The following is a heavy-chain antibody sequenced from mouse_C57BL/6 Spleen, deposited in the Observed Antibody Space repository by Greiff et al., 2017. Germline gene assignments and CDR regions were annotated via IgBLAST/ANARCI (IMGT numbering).Heavy chain of an antibody. CDR2: IDPETGGT. J-gene: IGHJ4*01. CDR1: GYTFTDYE. D-gene: IGHD2-1*01. CDR3: TRPPGNYPSYYAMDY. V-gene: IGHV1-15*01. Sequence: QVQLQQSGAELVRPGASVTLSCKASGYTFTDYEMHWVKQTPVHGLEWIGAIDPETGGTAYNQKFKGKAILTADESSSTAYMELRSLTSEDSAVYYCTRPPGNYPSYYAMDYWGQGTSVTVSS.